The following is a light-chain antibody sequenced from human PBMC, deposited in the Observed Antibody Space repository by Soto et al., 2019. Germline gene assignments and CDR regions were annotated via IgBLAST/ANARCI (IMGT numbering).Light chain of an antibody. CDR2: EGS. CDR1: SSDVGSDNL. CDR3: CSYAGSSTAI. J-gene: IGLJ2*01. Sequence: QSVLTQPASVSGSPGQSITISCTGTSSDVGSDNLVSWYQQHPGKAPKLMIYEGSKRPSGVSNRFSGSKSGNTASLTISGLQAEDEAEYYCCSYAGSSTAIFGGGTKVTVL. V-gene: IGLV2-23*01.